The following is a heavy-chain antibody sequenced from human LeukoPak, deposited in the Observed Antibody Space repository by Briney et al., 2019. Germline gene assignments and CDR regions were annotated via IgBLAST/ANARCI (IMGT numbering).Heavy chain of an antibody. CDR2: IIPILAMA. Sequence: SVKVSCKTSGGTFSNYAISWVRQAPGHGLEWMGRIIPILAMAICADEFQGRATITADKSTSTAYMELSSLRSEDTAVYYCARGNGDHAGYFDYWGQGTLVTVSS. CDR1: GGTFSNYA. CDR3: ARGNGDHAGYFDY. D-gene: IGHD4-17*01. V-gene: IGHV1-69*04. J-gene: IGHJ4*02.